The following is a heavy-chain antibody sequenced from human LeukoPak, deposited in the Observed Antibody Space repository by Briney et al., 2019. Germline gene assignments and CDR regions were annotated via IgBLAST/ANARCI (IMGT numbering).Heavy chain of an antibody. V-gene: IGHV3-30*04. J-gene: IGHJ4*02. CDR3: AGDGESYPFDY. Sequence: PGGSLRLSCAASGFTFSSYAMHWVRPAPGKGLEWVAVISYDGSNKYYADSVKGRFTISRDNSKNTLYLQMNSLRAEDTAVYYCAGDGESYPFDYWGQGTLVTVSS. D-gene: IGHD1-26*01. CDR2: ISYDGSNK. CDR1: GFTFSSYA.